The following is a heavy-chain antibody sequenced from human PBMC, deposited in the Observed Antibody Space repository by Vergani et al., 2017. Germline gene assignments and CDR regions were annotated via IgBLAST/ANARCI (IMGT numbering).Heavy chain of an antibody. CDR3: ARDLFYYDSSGPDY. CDR2: ISSSSSYI. CDR1: GFTFSSYS. D-gene: IGHD3-22*01. V-gene: IGHV3-21*01. Sequence: EVQLVESGGGLVKPGGSLRLSCAASGFTFSSYSMNWVRQAPGKGLEWVSSISSSSSYIYYADSVKGRFTISRDNAKNSLYLQMNSLRAEDTAVYYCARDLFYYDSSGPDYWGQGTLVTVSS. J-gene: IGHJ4*02.